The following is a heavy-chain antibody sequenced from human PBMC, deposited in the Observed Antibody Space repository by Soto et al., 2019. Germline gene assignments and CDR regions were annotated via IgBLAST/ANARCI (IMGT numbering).Heavy chain of an antibody. J-gene: IGHJ5*02. D-gene: IGHD1-26*01. CDR3: ARDYRWGGSYSDP. CDR2: ISSSGSTI. V-gene: IGHV3-11*01. CDR1: GFTFSDYY. Sequence: XGSLRLSCAAAGFTFSDYYMSWIRQAPGKGLEWVSYISSSGSTIYYADSVKGRFTISRDNAKNSLYLQMNSLRAEDTAVYYCARDYRWGGSYSDPWGQGTLVTVS.